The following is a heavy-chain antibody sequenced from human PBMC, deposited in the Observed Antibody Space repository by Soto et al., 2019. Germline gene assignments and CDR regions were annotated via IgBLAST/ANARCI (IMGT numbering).Heavy chain of an antibody. CDR1: GFVSTNYN. Sequence: QAHLVQSGAEVKMPGDSVQVSCKASGFVSTNYNFHWVRQAPGQSLEWMGRINAANGNTQDSQNFQGRLTFTCDASASTAFMELTNLRFEDKAMYYCATDYGSNWRLWCQGALVSVSS. CDR2: INAANGNT. V-gene: IGHV1-3*01. CDR3: ATDYGSNWRL. J-gene: IGHJ4*02. D-gene: IGHD3-10*01.